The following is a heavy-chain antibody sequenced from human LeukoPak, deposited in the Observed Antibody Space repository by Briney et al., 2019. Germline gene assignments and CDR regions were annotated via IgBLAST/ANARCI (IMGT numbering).Heavy chain of an antibody. V-gene: IGHV4-34*01. CDR3: ARVVVVPAASYGMDA. D-gene: IGHD2-2*01. Sequence: SETLSLTCAVYGGSFSGYYWSWIRQPPGKGLEWIGEINHSGSTNYNPSLKSRVTISVDTSKNQFSLKLSSVTAADTAVYYCARVVVVPAASYGMDAWGQGTTVAVSS. CDR1: GGSFSGYY. CDR2: INHSGST. J-gene: IGHJ6*02.